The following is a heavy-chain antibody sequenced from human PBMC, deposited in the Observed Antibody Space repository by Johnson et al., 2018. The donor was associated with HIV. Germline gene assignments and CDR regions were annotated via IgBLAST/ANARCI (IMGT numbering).Heavy chain of an antibody. CDR2: ISYDGSNK. V-gene: IGHV3-30*03. Sequence: QVQLVESGGGVVQPGRSLRLSCAASGFTFSSYGMHWVRQAPGKGLEWVAVISYDGSNKCYADSVKGRFTISRDNSKNTLYLQMNSLIAEDTAVYYCARGGVVVVIDAFDIWGQGTMVTVSS. CDR1: GFTFSSYG. CDR3: ARGGVVVVIDAFDI. J-gene: IGHJ3*02. D-gene: IGHD3-22*01.